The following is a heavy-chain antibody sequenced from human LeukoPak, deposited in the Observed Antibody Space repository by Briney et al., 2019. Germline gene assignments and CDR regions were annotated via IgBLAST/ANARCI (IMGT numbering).Heavy chain of an antibody. CDR2: MNPNSGNT. D-gene: IGHD3-10*01. Sequence: ASVKVSCKASGYTFTSYDINWVRQATGQGLEWMGWMNPNSGNTGYAQKFQGRVTMTSNTSISTAYMALSSLRSEDTAVYYCARVGERYNWFDPWGQGTLVTVSS. V-gene: IGHV1-8*01. J-gene: IGHJ5*02. CDR1: GYTFTSYD. CDR3: ARVGERYNWFDP.